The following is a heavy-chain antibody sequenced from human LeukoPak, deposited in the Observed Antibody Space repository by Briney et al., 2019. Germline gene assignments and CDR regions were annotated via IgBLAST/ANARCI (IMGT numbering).Heavy chain of an antibody. V-gene: IGHV4-31*03. D-gene: IGHD6-6*01. Sequence: SETLSLTCTVSGGSISSGGYYWSWIRQHPGTGLEWIGYIYYSGSTYYNPSLKSRVTISVDTSKNQFSLKLSSVTAADTAVYYCARYYYSTSFDYWGQGTLVTVSS. CDR2: IYYSGST. J-gene: IGHJ4*02. CDR3: ARYYYSTSFDY. CDR1: GGSISSGGYY.